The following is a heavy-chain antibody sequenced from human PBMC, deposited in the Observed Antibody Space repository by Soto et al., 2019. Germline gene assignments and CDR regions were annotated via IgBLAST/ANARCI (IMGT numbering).Heavy chain of an antibody. Sequence: ASVKVSCKASGYTFTSYYMHWVRQAPGQGLEWMGIINPSGGSTSYAQKFQGRVTMTRDTSTSTVYMELSSLRSEDTAVYYCARGLSVVVAATNFDYWGQGTLVTVSS. CDR3: ARGLSVVVAATNFDY. CDR2: INPSGGST. V-gene: IGHV1-46*03. D-gene: IGHD2-15*01. J-gene: IGHJ4*02. CDR1: GYTFTSYY.